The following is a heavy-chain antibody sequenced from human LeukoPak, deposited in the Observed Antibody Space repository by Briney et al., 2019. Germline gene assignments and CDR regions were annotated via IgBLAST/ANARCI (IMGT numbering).Heavy chain of an antibody. CDR1: GGSISSGDYY. CDR3: ARGAGTTFDY. J-gene: IGHJ4*02. V-gene: IGHV4-30-4*01. Sequence: SETLSLTCTVSGGSISSGDYYWSWIRQPPGKGLEWIGYIYHSGSTYYNPSLKSRVTISVDRSKNQFSLKLSSVTAADTAVYYCARGAGTTFDYWGQGTLVTVSS. CDR2: IYHSGST. D-gene: IGHD1-7*01.